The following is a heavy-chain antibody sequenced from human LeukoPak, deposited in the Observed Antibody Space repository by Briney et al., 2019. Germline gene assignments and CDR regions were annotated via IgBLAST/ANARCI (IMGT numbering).Heavy chain of an antibody. J-gene: IGHJ5*02. Sequence: SVKVSCKASGGTFSSYAISWARQAPGQGLEWMGRIIPILGIANYAQKFQGRVTITADKSTSTAYMELSSLRSEDTAVYYCAKSGYSYGYNWFDPWGQGTLVTVSS. CDR3: AKSGYSYGYNWFDP. V-gene: IGHV1-69*04. D-gene: IGHD5-18*01. CDR2: IIPILGIA. CDR1: GGTFSSYA.